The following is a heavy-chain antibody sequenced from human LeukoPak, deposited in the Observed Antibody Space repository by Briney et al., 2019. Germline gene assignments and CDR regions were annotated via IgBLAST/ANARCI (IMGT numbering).Heavy chain of an antibody. V-gene: IGHV3-23*01. CDR3: AKGGKWDVTPFDY. Sequence: GGSLRLSCAASGFTFSSYAMSWVRQAPGKGLEWVSAISGSGGSTYYADSVKGRFTISRDNSKNTLYLQVNSLRAEDTAVYYCAKGGKWDVTPFDYWGQATMVTVS. D-gene: IGHD1-26*01. J-gene: IGHJ4*02. CDR2: ISGSGGST. CDR1: GFTFSSYA.